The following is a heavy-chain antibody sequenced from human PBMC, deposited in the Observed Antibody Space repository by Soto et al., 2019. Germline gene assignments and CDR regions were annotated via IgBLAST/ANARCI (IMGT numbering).Heavy chain of an antibody. D-gene: IGHD1-26*01. CDR2: IWYDGSNK. Sequence: GGSLRLSCAASGFTFSSYGMHWVRQAPGKGLEWVAVIWYDGSNKYYADSVKGRFTISRDNSKNTLYLQMNSLRAEDTAVYYCARDVTWDSLDYYFDYWGQGTLVTVSS. CDR3: ARDVTWDSLDYYFDY. J-gene: IGHJ4*02. V-gene: IGHV3-33*01. CDR1: GFTFSSYG.